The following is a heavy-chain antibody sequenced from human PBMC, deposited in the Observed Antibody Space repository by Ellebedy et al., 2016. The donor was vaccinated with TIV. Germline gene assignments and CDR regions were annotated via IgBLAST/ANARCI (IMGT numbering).Heavy chain of an antibody. CDR3: ARVIEGHTAMTYFDY. CDR1: GFTVSSYY. J-gene: IGHJ4*02. D-gene: IGHD5-18*01. CDR2: IKQDGSEK. V-gene: IGHV3-7*01. Sequence: GESLKISCAASGFTVSSYYMSWVRQAPGKGLEWVANIKQDGSEKYYVDSVKGRFTISRDNAKNSLYLQMNSLRAEDTAVYYCARVIEGHTAMTYFDYWGQGTLVTVSS.